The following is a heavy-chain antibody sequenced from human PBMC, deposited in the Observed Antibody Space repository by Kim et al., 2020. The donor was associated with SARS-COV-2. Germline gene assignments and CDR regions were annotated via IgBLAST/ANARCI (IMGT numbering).Heavy chain of an antibody. Sequence: YPESGKGRFTISRDNTRNTIGVKMNSQRAEDTAIYYCAKGTLSQWTLDDWGQGTLVTVSS. V-gene: IGHV3-23*01. CDR3: AKGTLSQWTLDD. J-gene: IGHJ4*02. D-gene: IGHD2-8*01.